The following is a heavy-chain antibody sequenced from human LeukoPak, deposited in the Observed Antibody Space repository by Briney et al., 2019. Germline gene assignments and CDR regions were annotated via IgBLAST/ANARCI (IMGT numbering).Heavy chain of an antibody. V-gene: IGHV3-30*02. CDR2: IRYDGTNT. CDR1: GFTFSAYG. J-gene: IGHJ6*03. CDR3: AKDYGRSWADYYYYYYMDV. D-gene: IGHD6-13*01. Sequence: GGSLRLSCAASGFTFSAYGMHWVRQAPGKGLEWVAFIRYDGTNTYYADSVKGRFTISRDNSKNTLYLQMNSLRAEDTAVYYCAKDYGRSWADYYYYYYMDVWGKGTTVTVSS.